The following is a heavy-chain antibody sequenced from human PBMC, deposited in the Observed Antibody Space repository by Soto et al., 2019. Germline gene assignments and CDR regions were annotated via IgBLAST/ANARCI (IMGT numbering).Heavy chain of an antibody. J-gene: IGHJ4*02. CDR3: ARDKITGRFDY. D-gene: IGHD2-8*02. Sequence: SETLSLTCAVSGGSISSGGYSWRWIRQPPGKGLEWIGYIYHSGSTNYNPSLKSRVTISVDTSKNQFSLKLTSVTAADTAVYYCARDKITGRFDYWGQGTLVTVSS. V-gene: IGHV4-30-2*01. CDR2: IYHSGST. CDR1: GGSISSGGYS.